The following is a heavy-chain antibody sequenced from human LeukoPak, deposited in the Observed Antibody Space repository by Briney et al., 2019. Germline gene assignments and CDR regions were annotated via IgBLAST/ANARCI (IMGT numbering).Heavy chain of an antibody. D-gene: IGHD3-22*01. CDR3: ARVRRYDSSGYN. CDR1: GGSISSGGYY. J-gene: IGHJ4*02. V-gene: IGHV4-31*03. Sequence: SETLSLTCTVSGGSISSGGYYWSWIRQHPGKGLEWIGYIYYSGSTYYNPSLKSRVTISVDTSKNQISLKLSSVTAADTAVYYCARVRRYDSSGYNWGQGTLVTVSS. CDR2: IYYSGST.